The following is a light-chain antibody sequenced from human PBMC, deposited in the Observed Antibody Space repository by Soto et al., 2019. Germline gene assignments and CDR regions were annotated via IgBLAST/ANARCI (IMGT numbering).Light chain of an antibody. CDR2: AAS. J-gene: IGKJ1*01. V-gene: IGKV1-39*01. CDR1: QGISTY. Sequence: DIQMTQSPSSLSASVGDIVAITCRASQGISTYLNWYQKKPGKAPKLLIYAASSLQSGVPSRFSGSGSETDFTLTISSLQPEDFATYSCQHSTTWTFGQGTKVDIK. CDR3: QHSTTWT.